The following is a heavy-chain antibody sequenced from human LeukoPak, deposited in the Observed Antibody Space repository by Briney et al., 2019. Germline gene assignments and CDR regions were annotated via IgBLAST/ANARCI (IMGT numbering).Heavy chain of an antibody. Sequence: SETLSLTCTVSGDSISYYYWSWIRQPPGKGLEWIGKIYYSGNTNYNPSLKSRVTISVDTSKNQFSQKLSSVTAADTAVYYCARVRGYSYDSSDFDYWGQGTLVTVSS. CDR3: ARVRGYSYDSSDFDY. V-gene: IGHV4-59*01. D-gene: IGHD5-18*01. CDR2: IYYSGNT. CDR1: GDSISYYY. J-gene: IGHJ4*02.